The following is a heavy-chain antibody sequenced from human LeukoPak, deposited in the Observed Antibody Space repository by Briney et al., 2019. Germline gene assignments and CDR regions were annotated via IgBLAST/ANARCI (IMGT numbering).Heavy chain of an antibody. V-gene: IGHV4-30-4*08. CDR3: AGYDRDGYNEEAFDI. D-gene: IGHD5-24*01. J-gene: IGHJ3*02. Sequence: SQTLSLTCTVSGGSISSGDYYWSWIRQPPGKGLEWIGYIYYSGSTYYNPSLKSRVTISVDTSMNQFSLKLSSVTAADTAVYYCAGYDRDGYNEEAFDIWGQGTMVTVSS. CDR2: IYYSGST. CDR1: GGSISSGDYY.